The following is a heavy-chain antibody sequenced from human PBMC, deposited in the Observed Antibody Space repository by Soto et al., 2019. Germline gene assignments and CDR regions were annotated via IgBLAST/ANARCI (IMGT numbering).Heavy chain of an antibody. D-gene: IGHD5-12*01. CDR1: GGTFSSYT. CDR3: AREETPWGVDIVATDSGGRTFDY. J-gene: IGHJ4*02. Sequence: ASVKVSCKASGGTFSSYTISWVRQAPGQGLEWMGRIIPILGIANYAQKFQGRVTITADKSTSTAYMELGSLRSEDTAVYYCAREETPWGVDIVATDSGGRTFDYWGQGTLVTVSS. CDR2: IIPILGIA. V-gene: IGHV1-69*04.